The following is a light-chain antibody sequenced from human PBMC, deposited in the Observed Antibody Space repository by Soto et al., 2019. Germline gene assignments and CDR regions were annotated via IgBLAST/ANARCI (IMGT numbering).Light chain of an antibody. J-gene: IGLJ1*01. CDR2: DVK. CDR3: LSYAGSYTFV. V-gene: IGLV2-11*01. CDR1: SSDVGGYSY. Sequence: QSALTQPRSVSGSPGQSVTISCTGTSSDVGGYSYVSWYQQHPGKAPKLMMYDVKTRPSGIPDRFSGSESGNTASLTISGLQAEDEAGYYCLSYAGSYTFVFGSGTKLTVL.